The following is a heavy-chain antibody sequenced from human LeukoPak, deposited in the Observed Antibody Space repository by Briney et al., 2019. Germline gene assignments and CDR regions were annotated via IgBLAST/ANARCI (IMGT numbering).Heavy chain of an antibody. CDR3: ARGVNAYCSSTSCRKDYYYYYMDV. CDR1: GGSISSSSYY. J-gene: IGHJ6*03. Sequence: SSETLSLTCTVSGGSISSSSYYWDWIRQPPGKGLERIGSIYYSGSTYYNPSLNSRITISVDTSKNQFSLKMSSVTAADTAVYYCARGVNAYCSSTSCRKDYYYYYMDVWGKGTTVTVSS. D-gene: IGHD2-2*01. V-gene: IGHV4-39*07. CDR2: IYYSGST.